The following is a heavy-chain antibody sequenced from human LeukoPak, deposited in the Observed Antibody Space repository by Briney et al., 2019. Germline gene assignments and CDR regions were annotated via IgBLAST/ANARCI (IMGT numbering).Heavy chain of an antibody. V-gene: IGHV3-53*01. J-gene: IGHJ4*02. CDR2: IYSGGNT. CDR3: AKDGAGSQSYCSSTSCYVDY. D-gene: IGHD2-2*01. CDR1: GFTVSNSY. Sequence: PGGSLRLSCAASGFTVSNSYMSWVRQAPGKGLEWVSVIYSGGNTYYADSVKGRFTISRDSSKNSLFLQMNSLRAEDTAVYYCAKDGAGSQSYCSSTSCYVDYWGQGALVTVSS.